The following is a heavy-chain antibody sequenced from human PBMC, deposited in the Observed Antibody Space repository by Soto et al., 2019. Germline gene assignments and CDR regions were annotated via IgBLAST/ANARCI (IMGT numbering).Heavy chain of an antibody. CDR2: IYYSGST. V-gene: IGHV4-31*03. Sequence: PSETLSLTCTVSGGSISSGGYYWSWIRQHPGKGLEWIGYIYYSGSTYYNPSLKSRVTISVDTSKNQFSLKLSSVTAADTAVYYCARCIAAAGYNWFDPWGQGTLVTVSS. CDR1: GGSISSGGYY. D-gene: IGHD6-13*01. J-gene: IGHJ5*02. CDR3: ARCIAAAGYNWFDP.